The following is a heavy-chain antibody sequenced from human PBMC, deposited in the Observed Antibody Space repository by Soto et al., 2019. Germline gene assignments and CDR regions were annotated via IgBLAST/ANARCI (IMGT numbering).Heavy chain of an antibody. V-gene: IGHV4-34*01. D-gene: IGHD3-3*01. Sequence: LSLTCAVYGGSFSGCYWSWIRQPPGKGLEWIGEINHSGSTNYNPSLKSRVTISVDTSKNQFSLKLSSVTAADTAVYYCARGAIFGVRYYYYGMDVWGQGTTVTVSS. J-gene: IGHJ6*02. CDR3: ARGAIFGVRYYYYGMDV. CDR1: GGSFSGCY. CDR2: INHSGST.